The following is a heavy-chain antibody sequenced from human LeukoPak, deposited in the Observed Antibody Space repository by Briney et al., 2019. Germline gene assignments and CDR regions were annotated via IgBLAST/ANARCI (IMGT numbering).Heavy chain of an antibody. CDR2: IIPIFGTA. J-gene: IGHJ5*02. D-gene: IGHD6-19*01. CDR1: GGTFSSYA. V-gene: IGHV1-69*13. CDR3: AREQRLVSGLFDP. Sequence: SVKVSCKASGGTFSSYAISWVRQAPGQGLEWMGGIIPIFGTANYAQKFQGRVTITADESTITAYMQLSSLRSDATAVYYCAREQRLVSGLFDPWGQGSLVTVHS.